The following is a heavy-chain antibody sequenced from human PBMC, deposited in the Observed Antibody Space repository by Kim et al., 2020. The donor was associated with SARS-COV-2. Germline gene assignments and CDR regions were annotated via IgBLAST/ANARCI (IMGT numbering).Heavy chain of an antibody. J-gene: IGHJ4*02. V-gene: IGHV4-31*02. Sequence: SETLSLTCTVSGGSISSGGYYWSWLRQLPGKGLEWIGYIYDSEDTYYNPSLESRLTISVDTSKNQFSLNLTSMTAADTAMYYCARGGLSGYAALIDCWGQGTLVTVSS. CDR1: GGSISSGGYY. D-gene: IGHD5-12*01. CDR3: ARGGLSGYAALIDC. CDR2: IYDSEDT.